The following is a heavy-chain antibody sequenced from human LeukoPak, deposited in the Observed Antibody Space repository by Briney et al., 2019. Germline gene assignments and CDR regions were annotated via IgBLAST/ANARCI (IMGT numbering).Heavy chain of an antibody. CDR3: ARDAKGSGYTGTFGY. J-gene: IGHJ4*02. V-gene: IGHV4-61*02. Sequence: SQTLSLTCTVSGGSISSGSYYWSWIRQPAGKGLEWIGRIYTSGSTNYNPSLKSRVTISVDTSKNKFSLKLSSVTAADTAVYYCARDAKGSGYTGTFGYWGQGTLVTVSS. CDR1: GGSISSGSYY. CDR2: IYTSGST. D-gene: IGHD5-12*01.